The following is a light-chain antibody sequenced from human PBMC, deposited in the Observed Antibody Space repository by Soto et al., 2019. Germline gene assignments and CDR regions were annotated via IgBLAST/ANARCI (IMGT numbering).Light chain of an antibody. J-gene: IGLJ3*02. CDR1: SSNIGNNY. Sequence: QSALTQPPSVSAAPGQTVTISCSGSSSNIGNNYVSWYQHLPGTAPKLLIYENKKRPSGIPDRFSGSKSGTSATLGIIGLQTGDEADYYCGTWDSSLSAVVFGGGTKLTVL. CDR2: ENK. V-gene: IGLV1-51*02. CDR3: GTWDSSLSAVV.